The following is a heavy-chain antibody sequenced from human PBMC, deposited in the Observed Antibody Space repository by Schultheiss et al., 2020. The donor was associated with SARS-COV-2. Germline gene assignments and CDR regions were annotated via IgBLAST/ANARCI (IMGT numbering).Heavy chain of an antibody. Sequence: GESLKISCKASGGTFSSYAMHWVRQAPGKGLEWVAVISYDGSNKYYADSVKGRFTISRDNSKNTLYLQMNSLRAEDTAVYYCTRALKWELLGFDAFDIWGQGTMVTVSS. CDR1: GGTFSSYA. CDR3: TRALKWELLGFDAFDI. D-gene: IGHD1-26*01. CDR2: ISYDGSNK. J-gene: IGHJ3*02. V-gene: IGHV3-30*07.